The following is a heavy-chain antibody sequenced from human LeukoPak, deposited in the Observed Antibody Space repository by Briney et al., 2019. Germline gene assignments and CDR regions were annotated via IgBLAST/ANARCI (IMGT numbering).Heavy chain of an antibody. J-gene: IGHJ4*02. V-gene: IGHV1-46*01. Sequence: GASVKVSCKASGYTFTSYYMHWVRQAPGQGLEWMGIINPSGGSTSYAQKFQGRVTMTRDMSTSTVYMELSSLRSEDTAVYYCARAVTAMALLDYWGQGTLVTVSS. CDR3: ARAVTAMALLDY. D-gene: IGHD5-18*01. CDR2: INPSGGST. CDR1: GYTFTSYY.